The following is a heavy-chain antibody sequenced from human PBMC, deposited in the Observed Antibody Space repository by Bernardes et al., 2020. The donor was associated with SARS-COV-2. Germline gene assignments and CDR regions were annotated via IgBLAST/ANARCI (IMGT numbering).Heavy chain of an antibody. J-gene: IGHJ6*02. CDR2: ISGSGGST. CDR3: PKGTRYYYYYGMDV. Sequence: GSLRLSCAASGFTFSSYAMSWVRQAPGKGLEWVSAISGSGGSTYYADSVKGRFTISRDNSKNTLYLQMNSLRAEDTAVYYCPKGTRYYYYYGMDVWGQGTTVTVSS. D-gene: IGHD2-2*01. CDR1: GFTFSSYA. V-gene: IGHV3-23*01.